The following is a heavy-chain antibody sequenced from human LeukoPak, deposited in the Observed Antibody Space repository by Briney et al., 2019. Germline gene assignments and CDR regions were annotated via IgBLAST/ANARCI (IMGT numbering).Heavy chain of an antibody. CDR1: GFTFSSSW. CDR2: INADGGEI. D-gene: IGHD3-10*02. J-gene: IGHJ6*04. CDR3: AELGITMIGGV. Sequence: GGSLRLSCAASGFTFSSSWMTWVRQAPGKGLEWVASINADGGEIHYVDSVKGRFTISRDNAKNSLYLQMNSLTAEDTAVHYCAELGITMIGGVWGKGTTVTISS. V-gene: IGHV3-7*01.